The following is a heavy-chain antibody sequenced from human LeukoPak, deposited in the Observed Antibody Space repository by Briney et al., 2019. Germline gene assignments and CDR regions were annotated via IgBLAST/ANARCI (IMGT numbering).Heavy chain of an antibody. CDR3: ARDVGGIAVADNYFDY. Sequence: SETLSPTCTVSGGSISSHYWSWIRQPPGKGLEWIGYIYYSGSTNYNPSLKSRVTISVDTSKNQFSLKLSSVTAADTAVYYCARDVGGIAVADNYFDYWGQGTLVTVSS. D-gene: IGHD6-19*01. CDR2: IYYSGST. V-gene: IGHV4-59*11. CDR1: GGSISSHY. J-gene: IGHJ4*02.